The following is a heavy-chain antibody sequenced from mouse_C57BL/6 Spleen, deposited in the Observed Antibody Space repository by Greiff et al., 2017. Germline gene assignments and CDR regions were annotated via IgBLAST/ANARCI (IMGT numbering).Heavy chain of an antibody. V-gene: IGHV1-81*01. CDR2: IYPRSGNT. J-gene: IGHJ1*03. D-gene: IGHD2-2*01. CDR1: GYTFTSYG. CDR3: ARYGYDDSWYFDG. Sequence: VQLQQSGAELARPGASVKLSCKASGYTFTSYGISWVKQRPGQGLEWIGEIYPRSGNTYYNEKFKGKATLTADKSSSTAYMELRSLTSEDSAVYFCARYGYDDSWYFDGWGTGTTVTVSS.